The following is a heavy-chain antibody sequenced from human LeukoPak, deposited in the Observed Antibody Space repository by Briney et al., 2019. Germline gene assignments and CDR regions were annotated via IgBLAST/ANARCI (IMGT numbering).Heavy chain of an antibody. CDR2: IYYTGST. Sequence: SETLSLTCTVSGDSISSGGYYWSWIRQHPGKGLGLEWIGYIYYTGSTYYNPSLKSRVIMSVDTSQNQFFLKLTSVTAADTAVYYCARGHLGSALDYWGQGTLVTVSS. V-gene: IGHV4-31*03. CDR1: GDSISSGGYY. J-gene: IGHJ4*02. CDR3: ARGHLGSALDY. D-gene: IGHD2-15*01.